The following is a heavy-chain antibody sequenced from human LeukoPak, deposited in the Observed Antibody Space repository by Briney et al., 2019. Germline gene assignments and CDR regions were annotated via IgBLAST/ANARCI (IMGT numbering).Heavy chain of an antibody. CDR3: ARDLDYGSGSYGFDY. V-gene: IGHV3-11*04. CDR2: ISSSGSTI. CDR1: GFTFSDYY. Sequence: PGGSLRLSCAASGFTFSDYYMSWIRQAPGKGLEWNSYISSSGSTIYYADSVKGRFTISRDNAKNSLYLQMNSLRAEDTAVYYCARDLDYGSGSYGFDYWGQGTLVTVSS. J-gene: IGHJ4*02. D-gene: IGHD3-10*01.